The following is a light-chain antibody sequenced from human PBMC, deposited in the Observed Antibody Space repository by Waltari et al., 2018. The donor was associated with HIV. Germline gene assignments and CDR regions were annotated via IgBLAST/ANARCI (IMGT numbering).Light chain of an antibody. J-gene: IGKJ4*01. Sequence: DIVMTQSPDCLAVSLGERATINCKSSQTVLYTSNNKNYLAWYQQKPGQPPKLLIYWASTRESGVPDRFSGSGSGTDFTLTISNMQAADVAVYYCQQYYGNPLTFGGGTKVEIK. CDR3: QQYYGNPLT. V-gene: IGKV4-1*01. CDR1: QTVLYTSNNKNY. CDR2: WAS.